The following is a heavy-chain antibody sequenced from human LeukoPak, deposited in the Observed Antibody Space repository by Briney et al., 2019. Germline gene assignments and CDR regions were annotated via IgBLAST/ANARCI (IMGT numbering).Heavy chain of an antibody. CDR2: IKNDGGDT. J-gene: IGHJ4*02. D-gene: IGHD2-15*01. Sequence: GGSLRLSCAASGFTFSHYWMSWVRQSPGKGLEWVATIKNDGGDTLFADSVMGRLTSSRDDAKNSLLLQFHSLRVDDTAVYYRTRLAPGSSRDYWGQGTLVTVSS. CDR1: GFTFSHYW. V-gene: IGHV3-7*01. CDR3: TRLAPGSSRDY.